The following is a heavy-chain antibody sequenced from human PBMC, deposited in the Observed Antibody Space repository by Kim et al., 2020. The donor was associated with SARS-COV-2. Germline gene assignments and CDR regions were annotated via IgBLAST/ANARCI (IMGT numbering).Heavy chain of an antibody. CDR2: YDGSNK. J-gene: IGHJ4*02. Sequence: YDGSNKYYADSVKGRFTISRDNSKNTLYLQMNSLGAEDTAVYYCAENTGYWGQGTLVTVSS. CDR3: AENTGY. D-gene: IGHD3-10*01. V-gene: IGHV3-30-3*01.